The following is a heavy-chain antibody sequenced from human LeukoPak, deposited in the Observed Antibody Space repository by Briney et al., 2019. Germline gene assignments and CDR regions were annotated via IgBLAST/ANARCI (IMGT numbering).Heavy chain of an antibody. Sequence: GGSLRLSCAASGFTVNNNHMNWVRQAPGKGLEWVSSISGSGSHTYHADSVKGRFTISRDNSKNTLYLQMNSLRAEDTAVYYCAKDISGYYRPFDYWGQGTLVTVSS. CDR1: GFTVNNNH. CDR3: AKDISGYYRPFDY. V-gene: IGHV3-23*01. CDR2: ISGSGSHT. J-gene: IGHJ4*02. D-gene: IGHD3-22*01.